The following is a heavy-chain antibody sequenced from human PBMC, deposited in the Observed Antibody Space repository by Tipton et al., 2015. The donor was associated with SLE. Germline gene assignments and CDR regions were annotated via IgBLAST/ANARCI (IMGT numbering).Heavy chain of an antibody. Sequence: TLSLTCAVSGGSISSSYYWGWIRQPPGEGLEWIGSIYYSGGTHYNPSLKSRVTISIDTSKNQFSLKLSSVTAADTAVYYCARTQYYELWSAPQTDPYPFDVWGQGTRVTVSS. V-gene: IGHV4-39*01. CDR1: GGSISSSYY. CDR3: ARTQYYELWSAPQTDPYPFDV. J-gene: IGHJ3*01. CDR2: IYYSGGT. D-gene: IGHD3-3*01.